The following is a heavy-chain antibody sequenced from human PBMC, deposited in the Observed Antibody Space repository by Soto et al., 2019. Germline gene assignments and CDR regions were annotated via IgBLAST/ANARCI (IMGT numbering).Heavy chain of an antibody. CDR2: ISTSGNT. Sequence: QVQLQESGPGLVEPSETLSLTCTVSGASISSYFWTWIRQPAGKGLDWIGRISTSGNTNYNPSLKSRVTMSVDTSKNHFSLNLSSVTAADTAVYYCAREAGPDRWFDPWGQGTLVTVSS. CDR1: GASISSYF. D-gene: IGHD6-19*01. J-gene: IGHJ5*02. CDR3: AREAGPDRWFDP. V-gene: IGHV4-4*07.